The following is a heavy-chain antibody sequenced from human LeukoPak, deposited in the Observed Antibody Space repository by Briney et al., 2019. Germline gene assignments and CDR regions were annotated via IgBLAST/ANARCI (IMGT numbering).Heavy chain of an antibody. Sequence: PGGSLRLSCAASGFTFSNAWMSWIRQPPGKGLEWIGYIYYSGSTNYNPSLKSRVTTSVDTSKNQFSLKLSSVTAADTAVYYCARVSTMVRGLDYWGQGTLVTVSS. CDR2: IYYSGST. V-gene: IGHV4-59*01. J-gene: IGHJ4*02. CDR1: GFTFSNAW. D-gene: IGHD3-10*01. CDR3: ARVSTMVRGLDY.